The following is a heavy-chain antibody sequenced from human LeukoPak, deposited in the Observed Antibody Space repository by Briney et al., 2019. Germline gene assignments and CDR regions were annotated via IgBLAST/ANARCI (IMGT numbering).Heavy chain of an antibody. V-gene: IGHV3-23*01. J-gene: IGHJ4*02. CDR3: AKEEAAMAYFDY. D-gene: IGHD5-18*01. CDR2: ISGSGGST. CDR1: GFTFDDYA. Sequence: GGSLRLSCAASGFTFDDYAMHWVRQAPGKGLEWVSAISGSGGSTYYADSVKGRFTISRDNSKNTLYLQMNSLRAEDTAVYYCAKEEAAMAYFDYWGQGTLVTVSS.